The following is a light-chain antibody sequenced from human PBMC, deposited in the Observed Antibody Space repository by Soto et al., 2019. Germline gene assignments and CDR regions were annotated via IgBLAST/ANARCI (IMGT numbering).Light chain of an antibody. J-gene: IGKJ1*01. CDR1: QSVSSY. Sequence: EIVLTQSPATLSLSPGERATLSCRASQSVSSYLACYQQKPGQAPRLLKYEASNRATGIPARFSGGGSGTDFTLTISSLEPEDFAVYYCQQRSDWPWTFGQGTKVEIK. V-gene: IGKV3-11*01. CDR3: QQRSDWPWT. CDR2: EAS.